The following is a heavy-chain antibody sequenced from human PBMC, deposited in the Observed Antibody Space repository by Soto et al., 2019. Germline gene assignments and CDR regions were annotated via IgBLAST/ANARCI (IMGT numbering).Heavy chain of an antibody. CDR2: IYHSGST. Sequence: SSETLSLTCAVSGGSISSGGYSWSWIRQPPGKGLEWIGYIYHSGSTYYNPSLKSRVTISVGSSKNQFSLKLSSVTAADTAVYYCARVEQLVYFDYWGQGTLVTVSS. J-gene: IGHJ4*02. V-gene: IGHV4-30-2*01. D-gene: IGHD6-6*01. CDR3: ARVEQLVYFDY. CDR1: GGSISSGGYS.